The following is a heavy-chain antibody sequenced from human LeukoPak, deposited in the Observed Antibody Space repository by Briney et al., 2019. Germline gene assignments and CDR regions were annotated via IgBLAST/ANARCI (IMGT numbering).Heavy chain of an antibody. CDR2: IIPIFGTA. Sequence: SVKVSCKASGGTFSSYAISWVRQAPGQGLEWMGGIIPIFGTANCAQKFQGRVTITADESTSTAYMELSSLRSEDTAVYYCARGGIAVAGHFDYWGQGTLVTVSS. D-gene: IGHD6-19*01. CDR3: ARGGIAVAGHFDY. V-gene: IGHV1-69*01. CDR1: GGTFSSYA. J-gene: IGHJ4*02.